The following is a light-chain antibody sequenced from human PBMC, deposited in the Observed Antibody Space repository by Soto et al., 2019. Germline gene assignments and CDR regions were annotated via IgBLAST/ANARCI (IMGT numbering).Light chain of an antibody. Sequence: AIQLTQSPSSLSASVGDRVTITCRASQDIRGALAWYQQKPGKPPKLLFFDVSSLQSGVPSRFRGSGSGTDFTLAISSLQPEDFATYYCQQFNTYPIPCGQGTRLEIK. J-gene: IGKJ5*01. CDR1: QDIRGA. V-gene: IGKV1-13*02. CDR2: DVS. CDR3: QQFNTYPIP.